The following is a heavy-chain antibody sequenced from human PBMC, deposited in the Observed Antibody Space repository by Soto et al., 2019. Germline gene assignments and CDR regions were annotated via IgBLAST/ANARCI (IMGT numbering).Heavy chain of an antibody. CDR1: GFTFSSYD. V-gene: IGHV3-13*01. J-gene: IGHJ6*03. CDR2: IGTAGDT. Sequence: GGSLRLSCAASGFTFSSYDMHWVRQATGKGLEWVSAIGTAGDTYYPGSVKGRFTSSRENAKNSLYLQMNSLRAGDTAVYYCARGARGAYYYYMDVWGKGTTVTVSS. D-gene: IGHD2-15*01. CDR3: ARGARGAYYYYMDV.